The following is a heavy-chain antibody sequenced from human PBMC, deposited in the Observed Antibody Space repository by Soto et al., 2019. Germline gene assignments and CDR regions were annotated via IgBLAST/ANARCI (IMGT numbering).Heavy chain of an antibody. CDR2: ISYDGSKK. V-gene: IGHV3-30*18. D-gene: IGHD6-19*01. CDR1: GFTFSNYG. Sequence: QVQLVESGGGVVQPGRSLRLSCAASGFTFSNYGMHWVRQAPGKGLEWVAVISYDGSKKYYADSVKGRFAISRDNSKNTLYLQMNSLRAEDTAVYYCAKDVYSSGWFGYCDLWGRGTLLTVSS. CDR3: AKDVYSSGWFGYCDL. J-gene: IGHJ2*01.